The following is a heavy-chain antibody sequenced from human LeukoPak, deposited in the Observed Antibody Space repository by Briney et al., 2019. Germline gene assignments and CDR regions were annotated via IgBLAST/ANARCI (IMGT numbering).Heavy chain of an antibody. CDR1: GYTFTGYY. CDR2: INPNSGGT. Sequence: ASVKVSCKASGYTFTGYYMHWVQQAPGQGLEWMGWINPNSGGTNYAQKFQGWVTMTRDTSISTAYMELSRLRSDDTAVYYCAREVNPGYSSGWYYFDYWGQGTLVTVSS. CDR3: AREVNPGYSSGWYYFDY. V-gene: IGHV1-2*04. J-gene: IGHJ4*02. D-gene: IGHD6-19*01.